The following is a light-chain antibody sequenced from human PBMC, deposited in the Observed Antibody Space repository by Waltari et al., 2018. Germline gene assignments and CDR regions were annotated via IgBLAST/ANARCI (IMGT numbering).Light chain of an antibody. Sequence: QSVLTQPPSASGTPGQRVTISCSGSRSNTGSIAVNWDQQFPGTAPKLLIYSNNQRPSGVPDRFSGSKSGTSASLAISGLQSEDEADYYCAAWDDSLNAFYVFGTGTKVTVL. CDR2: SNN. CDR3: AAWDDSLNAFYV. J-gene: IGLJ1*01. V-gene: IGLV1-44*01. CDR1: RSNTGSIA.